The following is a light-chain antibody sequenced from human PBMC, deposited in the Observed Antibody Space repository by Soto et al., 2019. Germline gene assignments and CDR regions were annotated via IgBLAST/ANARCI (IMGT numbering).Light chain of an antibody. V-gene: IGKV3-20*01. CDR1: QSISSSY. CDR3: QQYDNSPQVT. J-gene: IGKJ5*01. CDR2: GAS. Sequence: EIVMTQSPDTLSLSPGERATLSCRASQSISSSYLAWYQQKPGQAPRLLIYGASTRATGIPDRFSGSGSGTDFTLTISRLEPEDFAVYYCQQYDNSPQVTFGQGTRLEIK.